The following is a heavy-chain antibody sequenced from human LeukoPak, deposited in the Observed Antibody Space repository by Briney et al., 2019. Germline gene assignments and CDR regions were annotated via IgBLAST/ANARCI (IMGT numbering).Heavy chain of an antibody. CDR3: ARGGSGTDTPYYFDY. CDR1: GFTFSSYW. D-gene: IGHD3-10*01. CDR2: IKQDGSEK. Sequence: GGSLRLSCAPSGFTFSSYWMSWVRQAPGKGLEWVASIKQDGSEKYYVDSVKGRFTISRDNAKNSLYLQMNSLRAEGTAVYYCARGGSGTDTPYYFDYWGQGTLVTVSS. J-gene: IGHJ4*02. V-gene: IGHV3-7*01.